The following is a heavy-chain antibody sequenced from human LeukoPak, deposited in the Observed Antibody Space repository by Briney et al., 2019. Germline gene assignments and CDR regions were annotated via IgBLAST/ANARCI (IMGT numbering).Heavy chain of an antibody. V-gene: IGHV3-30-3*01. Sequence: SGTSLRLSCAASGFTFSSYAMHWVRQAPGKGLEWVAVISYDGSDKYYAGSVKGRFTVSRDNSKNTLYLQMNSLRPDDTALYYCAREDRDYICRPWGQGTLVTVSS. CDR3: AREDRDYICRP. CDR2: ISYDGSDK. D-gene: IGHD4-11*01. CDR1: GFTFSSYA. J-gene: IGHJ4*02.